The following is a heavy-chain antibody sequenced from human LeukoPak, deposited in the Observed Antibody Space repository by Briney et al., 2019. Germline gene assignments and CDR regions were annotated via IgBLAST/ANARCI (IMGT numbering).Heavy chain of an antibody. CDR3: ARDRDVVVVALDY. D-gene: IGHD2-15*01. J-gene: IGHJ4*02. CDR1: GFTFSSYA. V-gene: IGHV3-30-3*01. Sequence: PGGSLRLSCAASGFTFSSYAMHWVRQAPGKGLEWVAVISYDESNKYYADSVKGRFTISRDNSKNTLYLQMNSLRAEDTAVYYCARDRDVVVVALDYWGQGTLVTVSS. CDR2: ISYDESNK.